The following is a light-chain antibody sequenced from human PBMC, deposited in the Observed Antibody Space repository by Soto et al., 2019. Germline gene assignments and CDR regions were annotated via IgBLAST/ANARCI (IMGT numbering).Light chain of an antibody. Sequence: DIVMTQSPLSLPVTPVEPASISCRSSKSLLHSNGYNYLDWYLQKPGQSPQLLIYLGSNRASGVPDRFSGSGSGTDFTLKISRVEAEDVGVYYCMQALQTRWTFGQGTKVDIK. CDR1: KSLLHSNGYNY. CDR3: MQALQTRWT. V-gene: IGKV2-28*01. J-gene: IGKJ1*01. CDR2: LGS.